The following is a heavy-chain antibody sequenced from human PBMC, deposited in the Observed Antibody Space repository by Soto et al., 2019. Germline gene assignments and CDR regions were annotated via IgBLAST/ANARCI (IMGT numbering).Heavy chain of an antibody. Sequence: QVQLVESGGGGVQPWRSLRLSCAASGFTFSSYGMHWVRQAPGKGLEWVAVIWYDVSHKYYADSVQGRFTISRDNSKTTLYLHMNSLRAEYTAVCYCARGGNPTSYYYGMDVWGQGTTVTASS. CDR3: ARGGNPTSYYYGMDV. J-gene: IGHJ6*02. V-gene: IGHV3-33*01. CDR1: GFTFSSYG. CDR2: IWYDVSHK.